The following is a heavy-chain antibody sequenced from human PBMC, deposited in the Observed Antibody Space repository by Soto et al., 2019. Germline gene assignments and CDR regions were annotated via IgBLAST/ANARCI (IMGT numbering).Heavy chain of an antibody. D-gene: IGHD5-18*01. CDR1: GGAITNYY. Sequence: TCSVSGGAITNYYWNWIRQTPGKGLEWIGYIYHTGSTSKNPSLKSRVTLSLDTSKNQLTLNLTSVTAADTAIYYCARSVNRGYSYGYGHWGQGTLVTVSS. CDR2: IYHTGST. J-gene: IGHJ4*02. V-gene: IGHV4-59*01. CDR3: ARSVNRGYSYGYGH.